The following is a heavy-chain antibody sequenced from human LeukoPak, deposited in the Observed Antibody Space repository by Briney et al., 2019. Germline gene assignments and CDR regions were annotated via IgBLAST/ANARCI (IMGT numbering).Heavy chain of an antibody. D-gene: IGHD3-3*01. V-gene: IGHV1-18*01. CDR3: ARDNKVDYDFWSGYSNGDYFDY. CDR2: ISTYSGKT. Sequence: ASVKVSCKASGYTFTSCGISWVRQAPGQGLEWMGWISTYSGKTNYAQKYQGRVTMTTDTSTSTAYMELRSLRSDDTAVYYCARDNKVDYDFWSGYSNGDYFDYWGQGTLVTVSS. J-gene: IGHJ4*02. CDR1: GYTFTSCG.